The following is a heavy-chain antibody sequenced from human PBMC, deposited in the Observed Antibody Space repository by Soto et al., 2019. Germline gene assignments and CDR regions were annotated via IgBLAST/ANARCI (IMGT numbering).Heavy chain of an antibody. CDR1: GGSISSYY. CDR3: ARQGFGPLHGLVDV. V-gene: IGHV4-59*08. Sequence: QVQLQESGPGLVKPSETLSLSCTVSGGSISSYYWSWFRQSPGKRMEWIGYVHHSWGSSYNPSLQSRVAISLAPSKSQFSRKVTSVTAPATAVYYCARQGFGPLHGLVDVWGQGTTVTVSS. CDR2: VHHSWGS. D-gene: IGHD3-10*01. J-gene: IGHJ6*02.